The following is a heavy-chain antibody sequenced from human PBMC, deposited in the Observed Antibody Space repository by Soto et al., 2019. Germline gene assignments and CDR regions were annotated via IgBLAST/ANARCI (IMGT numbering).Heavy chain of an antibody. J-gene: IGHJ4*02. CDR1: GGTFSTST. Sequence: QVKLEQSGTEVKKPGSSVKVSCKASGGTFSTSTFTWVRQAPGQGLEWMGRIIPIFGTGDYAPKFQGRVLITADKSTSTVYMELSGLKAEDPAVFFSVRDAPIGSVFSGYDAIDSWGQGTLVTVSS. D-gene: IGHD5-12*01. V-gene: IGHV1-69*08. CDR3: VRDAPIGSVFSGYDAIDS. CDR2: IIPIFGTG.